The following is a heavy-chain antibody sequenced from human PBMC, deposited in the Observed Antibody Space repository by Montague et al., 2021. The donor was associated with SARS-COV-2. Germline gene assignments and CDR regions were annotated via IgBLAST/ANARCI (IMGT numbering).Heavy chain of an antibody. CDR2: IYWDDDK. V-gene: IGHV2-5*02. Sequence: PALVKPTQTLTLTCTFSGFSLSTSGVGVGWIRQPPGKALEWLALIYWDDDKRYSPSLKSRLTITKDTSKNQVVLTMTNMDPVDTATYYCAHRQGLLLSDGFEIWGQGTMVTVSS. D-gene: IGHD1-26*01. J-gene: IGHJ3*02. CDR3: AHRQGLLLSDGFEI. CDR1: GFSLSTSGVG.